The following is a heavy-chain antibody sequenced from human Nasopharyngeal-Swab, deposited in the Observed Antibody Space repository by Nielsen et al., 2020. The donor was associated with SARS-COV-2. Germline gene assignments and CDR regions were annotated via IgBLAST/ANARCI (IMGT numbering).Heavy chain of an antibody. CDR1: GFTFSSYA. V-gene: IGHV3-30*04. J-gene: IGHJ6*03. CDR2: ISYDGSNK. CDR3: ASRSDYYYYYYMDV. Sequence: GESLKISCAASGFTFSSYAMHWVRQAPGKGLEWVAVISYDGSNKYYADSVKGRFPISRDNSKNTLYLQMKSLRAEDTAVYYCASRSDYYYYYYMDVWGKGTTVTVSS.